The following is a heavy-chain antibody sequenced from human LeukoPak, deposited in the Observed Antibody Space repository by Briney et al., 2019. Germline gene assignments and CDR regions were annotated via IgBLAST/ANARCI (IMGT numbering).Heavy chain of an antibody. V-gene: IGHV3-64D*06. J-gene: IGHJ5*02. CDR3: LKDRSGYSSSWYGRWNWFDP. D-gene: IGHD6-13*01. Sequence: GGSLRLSCSASGFTFSNYAMHWVRQAPGKGLEYVSAISSNGGSTYYADSVKGRFTISRDNSKNTLYLQMSSLRAEDTAAYYCLKDRSGYSSSWYGRWNWFDPWGQGTLVTVSS. CDR1: GFTFSNYA. CDR2: ISSNGGST.